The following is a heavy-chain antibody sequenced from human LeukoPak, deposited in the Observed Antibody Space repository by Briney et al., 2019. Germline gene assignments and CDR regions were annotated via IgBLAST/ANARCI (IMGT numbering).Heavy chain of an antibody. Sequence: SGESLQISCQGSGYSFTSYWISWVRQMPGKGLEWMGRIDPSDSYTNYSPSFQGHVTISADKSISTAYLQWSSLKASDTAMYYCASLSVVPAARANWFDPWGQGTLVTVSS. J-gene: IGHJ5*02. CDR3: ASLSVVPAARANWFDP. D-gene: IGHD2-2*01. V-gene: IGHV5-10-1*01. CDR1: GYSFTSYW. CDR2: IDPSDSYT.